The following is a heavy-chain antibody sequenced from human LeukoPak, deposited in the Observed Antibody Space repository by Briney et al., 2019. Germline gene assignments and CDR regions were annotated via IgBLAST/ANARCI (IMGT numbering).Heavy chain of an antibody. Sequence: GASVKVSCKASGYTFTGYHMDWVRQAPGQGLEWMGRINPNSGGTNYAQKFQGRVTMTRDTSISTAYMELSRLRSDDTAVYYCAREDNLGSGSSPNDYWGQGTLVTVSS. CDR2: INPNSGGT. CDR3: AREDNLGSGSSPNDY. J-gene: IGHJ4*02. V-gene: IGHV1-2*06. CDR1: GYTFTGYH. D-gene: IGHD6-19*01.